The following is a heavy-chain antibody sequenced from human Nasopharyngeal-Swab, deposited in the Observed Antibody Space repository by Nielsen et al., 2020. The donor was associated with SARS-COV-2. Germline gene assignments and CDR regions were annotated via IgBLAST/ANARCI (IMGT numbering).Heavy chain of an antibody. V-gene: IGHV3-7*01. CDR2: IKQDGSEK. CDR3: ARVTYNWNNNRTQLKYYFDY. D-gene: IGHD1/OR15-1a*01. J-gene: IGHJ4*02. Sequence: WIGHPPGKGLEWVANIKQDGSEKYYVDSVKGRFTISKDNAKNSLYLQMNSLRAEDTAVYYCARVTYNWNNNRTQLKYYFDYWGQGTLVTVSS.